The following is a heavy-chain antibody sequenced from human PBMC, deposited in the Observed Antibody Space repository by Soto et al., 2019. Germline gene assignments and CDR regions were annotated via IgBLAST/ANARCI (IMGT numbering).Heavy chain of an antibody. CDR3: ATGRYCSGGSGYDGFDY. V-gene: IGHV1-8*01. D-gene: IGHD2-15*01. CDR2: MNPNSGNT. Sequence: ASVKVSCKASGYTFTSYDINWVRQATGQGLEWMGWMNPNSGNTGYAQKFQGRVTMTRNTSISTAYMELSSLRSEDTAVYYCATGRYCSGGSGYDGFDYWGQGTLVTVSS. CDR1: GYTFTSYD. J-gene: IGHJ4*02.